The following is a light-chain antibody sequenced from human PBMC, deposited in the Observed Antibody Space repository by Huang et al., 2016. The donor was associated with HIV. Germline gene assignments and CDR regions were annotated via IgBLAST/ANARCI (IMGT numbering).Light chain of an antibody. J-gene: IGKJ1*01. CDR2: LGS. Sequence: DIVMTQSPLSLSVTPGEPASISCRSSQSLLNSNGYNYLDWYFQKPGQSPHLLIYLGSNRASGVPDRLSGSGAGTDFTLKISRVEAEDVGVYYCMHGIESPRTCGQGTKVEIK. CDR1: QSLLNSNGYNY. V-gene: IGKV2-28*01. CDR3: MHGIESPRT.